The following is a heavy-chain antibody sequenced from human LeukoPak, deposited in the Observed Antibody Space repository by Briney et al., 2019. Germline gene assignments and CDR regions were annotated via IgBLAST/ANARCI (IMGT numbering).Heavy chain of an antibody. CDR1: GFTFSSYS. D-gene: IGHD2-21*01. V-gene: IGHV3-23*01. CDR2: ISGSGGST. Sequence: GGSLRLSCAASGFTFSSYSMNWVRQAPGKGLEWVSVISGSGGSTYYADSVKGRLTISRDNSKNTLYLQMNSLRAEDTAVYYCAKVRRAVVVIGARAFDYWGQGTLVTVSS. J-gene: IGHJ4*02. CDR3: AKVRRAVVVIGARAFDY.